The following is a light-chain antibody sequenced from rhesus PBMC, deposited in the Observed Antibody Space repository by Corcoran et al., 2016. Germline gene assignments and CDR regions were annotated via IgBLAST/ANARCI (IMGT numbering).Light chain of an antibody. J-gene: IGKJ4*01. CDR3: RQYGSSPLT. Sequence: IQMTQSPSSLSASLGDTVTITCRASQSISSWLAWYQQKPGKAPNLLIYKASSLQSGVPSRFSGSGSRTDFTLTISSLQSEDFATYYCRQYGSSPLTFGGGTKVEL. CDR1: QSISSW. V-gene: IGKV1-22*01. CDR2: KAS.